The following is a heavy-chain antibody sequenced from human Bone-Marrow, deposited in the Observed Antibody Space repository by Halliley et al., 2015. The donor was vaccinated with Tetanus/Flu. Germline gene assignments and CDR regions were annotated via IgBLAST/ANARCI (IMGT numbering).Heavy chain of an antibody. Sequence: SLRLSCADSGFTFSSYAMSWVRQAPGKGLEWVSGISGNGTRTNYADSVKGRFTISRDNSKNTLYLQMNSLRVEDTAVYYCAKDGYCSITNCYPGAFDMWGHGTMVSVSS. J-gene: IGHJ3*02. V-gene: IGHV3-23*01. CDR1: GFTFSSYA. CDR3: AKDGYCSITNCYPGAFDM. CDR2: ISGNGTRT. D-gene: IGHD2-2*03.